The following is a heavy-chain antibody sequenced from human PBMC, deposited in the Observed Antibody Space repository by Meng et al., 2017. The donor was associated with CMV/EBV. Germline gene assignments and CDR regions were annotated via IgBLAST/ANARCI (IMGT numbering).Heavy chain of an antibody. D-gene: IGHD2-2*01. CDR3: ARASESYCSSTSCHATALTFYYGMDV. CDR1: GFTFSRYA. Sequence: GESLKISCAASGFTFSRYAMHWVRQAPGKGLEWVAVISYDGSNKYYADSVKGRFTISRDNSKNTLYLQMNSLRAEDTAVYYCARASESYCSSTSCHATALTFYYGMDVWGQGTTVTVSS. J-gene: IGHJ6*02. CDR2: ISYDGSNK. V-gene: IGHV3-30*04.